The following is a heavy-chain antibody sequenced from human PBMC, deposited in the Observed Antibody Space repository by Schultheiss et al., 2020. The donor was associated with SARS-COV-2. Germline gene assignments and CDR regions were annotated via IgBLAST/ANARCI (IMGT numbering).Heavy chain of an antibody. J-gene: IGHJ6*02. V-gene: IGHV3-13*01. D-gene: IGHD1-26*01. CDR1: GFTFSSYD. CDR2: IGTAGDT. Sequence: GGSLRLSCAASGFTFSSYDMHWVRQATGKGLEWVSAIGTAGDTYYPGSVKGRFTISRENAKNSLYLQMNSLRAGDTAVYYFVRGTKWVNYYGMDVWGQGTTVTVSS. CDR3: VRGTKWVNYYGMDV.